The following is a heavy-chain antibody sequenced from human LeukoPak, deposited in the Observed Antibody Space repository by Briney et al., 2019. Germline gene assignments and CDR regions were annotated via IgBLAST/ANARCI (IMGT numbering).Heavy chain of an antibody. V-gene: IGHV4-59*12. D-gene: IGHD3-16*02. J-gene: IGHJ4*02. Sequence: SETLSLTCTVSGGSISSYYWSWLRQPPGKGLEWIGYIYYSGSTNYNPSLKSRVTISVDTSKNQFSLKLSSVTAADTAVYYCARLALVIAPFDYWGQGTLVTVSS. CDR2: IYYSGST. CDR3: ARLALVIAPFDY. CDR1: GGSISSYY.